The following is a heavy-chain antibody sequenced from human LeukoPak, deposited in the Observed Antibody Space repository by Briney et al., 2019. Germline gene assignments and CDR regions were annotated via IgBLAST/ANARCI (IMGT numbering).Heavy chain of an antibody. V-gene: IGHV4-59*01. J-gene: IGHJ2*01. Sequence: SETLSLTCSVSGGSISGYYWSWIRQPPGKGLEWIGYIFYSGSTNYNPSLKSRVTISVDTSKNQFSLKLSSVTAADTAVYYCAREVAAAGTSYFDLWGRGTLVTVSS. D-gene: IGHD6-13*01. CDR2: IFYSGST. CDR3: AREVAAAGTSYFDL. CDR1: GGSISGYY.